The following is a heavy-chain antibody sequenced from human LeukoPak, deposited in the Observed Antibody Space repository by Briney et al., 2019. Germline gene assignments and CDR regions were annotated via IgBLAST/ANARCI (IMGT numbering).Heavy chain of an antibody. CDR3: ARARVSQPYGY. CDR1: GGSISSSSYY. CDR2: IYYSGST. V-gene: IGHV4-39*07. J-gene: IGHJ4*02. D-gene: IGHD3-10*01. Sequence: SETLSLTCTVSGGSISSSSYYWGWIRQPPGKGLEWIGSIYYSGSTYYNPSLKSRVSISVDTSKNQFSLKLSSVTAADTAVYYCARARVSQPYGYWGQGTLVTVSS.